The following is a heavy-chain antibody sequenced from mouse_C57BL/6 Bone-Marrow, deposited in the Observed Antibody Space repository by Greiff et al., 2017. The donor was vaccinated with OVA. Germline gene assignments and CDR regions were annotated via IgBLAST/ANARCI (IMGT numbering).Heavy chain of an antibody. CDR1: GYTFTSYW. Sequence: VKLQQPGAELVKPGASVKLSCKASGYTFTSYWMHWVKQRPGQGLEWIGMIHPNSGSTNYNEKFKSKATLTVDKSSSTAYMQLSSLTSEDSAVYYCARPSGLPPFDYWGQGTTLTVSS. V-gene: IGHV1-64*01. D-gene: IGHD3-1*01. CDR3: ARPSGLPPFDY. J-gene: IGHJ2*01. CDR2: IHPNSGST.